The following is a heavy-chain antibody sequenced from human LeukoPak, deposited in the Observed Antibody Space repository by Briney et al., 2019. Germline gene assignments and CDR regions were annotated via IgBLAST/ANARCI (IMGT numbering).Heavy chain of an antibody. D-gene: IGHD1-26*01. CDR1: GFTFSSYG. Sequence: GSLRLSCAASGFTFSSYGMHWVRQAPGKGLEWVAVISYDGSNKYYADSVKGRFTISRDNSKNTLYLQMNSLRAEDTAVYYCATGGGSYSFDYWGQGTLVTVSS. CDR2: ISYDGSNK. J-gene: IGHJ4*02. CDR3: ATGGGSYSFDY. V-gene: IGHV3-30*03.